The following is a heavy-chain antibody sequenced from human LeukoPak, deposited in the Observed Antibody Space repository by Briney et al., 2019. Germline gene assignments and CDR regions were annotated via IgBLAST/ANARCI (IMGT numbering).Heavy chain of an antibody. D-gene: IGHD1/OR15-1a*01. CDR1: GFTVSSNY. Sequence: PGGSLRLSCAASGFTVSSNYMSWVRQAPGKGLEWVSVIYSCGSTYYADSVKGRFTISRDNSKNTLYLQMNSLRAEDTAVYYCAKDPLALGTTLIDIWGQGTMVTVSS. CDR3: AKDPLALGTTLIDI. J-gene: IGHJ3*02. V-gene: IGHV3-66*03. CDR2: IYSCGST.